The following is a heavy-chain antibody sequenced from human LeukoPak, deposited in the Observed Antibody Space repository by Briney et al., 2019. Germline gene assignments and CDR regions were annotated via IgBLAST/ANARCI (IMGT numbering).Heavy chain of an antibody. V-gene: IGHV3-30*18. CDR3: AKDRSRALWFGELKMDP. J-gene: IGHJ5*02. D-gene: IGHD3-10*01. CDR2: ISYDGRNK. CDR1: GFTFSSYG. Sequence: QPGGSLRLSCAASGFTFSSYGMHWVRQAPGKGLEWVAVISYDGRNKNYADSLKGRFTISREDSKNTLYLQMNSLRAEDTAVYYCAKDRSRALWFGELKMDPWGQGALVTVS.